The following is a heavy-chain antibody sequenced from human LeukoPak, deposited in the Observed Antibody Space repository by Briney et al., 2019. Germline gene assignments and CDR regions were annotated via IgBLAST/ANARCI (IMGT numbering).Heavy chain of an antibody. CDR2: ISGSGGST. CDR3: ARVRRDDKYYGSGSYYFDY. V-gene: IGHV3-23*01. CDR1: GFTFSSYA. Sequence: GGSLRLSCAASGFTFSSYAMSWVRQAPGKGLEWVSSISGSGGSTYYADSVKGRFTISRDNSKNTLYLQMNSLGAEDTAVYYCARVRRDDKYYGSGSYYFDYWGQGTLVTVSS. J-gene: IGHJ4*02. D-gene: IGHD3-10*01.